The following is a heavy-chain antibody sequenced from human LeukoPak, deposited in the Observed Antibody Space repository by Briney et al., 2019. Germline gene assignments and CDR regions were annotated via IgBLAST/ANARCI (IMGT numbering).Heavy chain of an antibody. CDR1: GFTFSSYA. Sequence: QPWGVLRLSCAASGFTFSSYAMHWVRQAPGKGLEWVVVISYDGSNKYYADSVKGRFTISRDNSKNTLYLQMNSLRAEDTAVYYCAKDFMLGVGYNFLSPPHFLRDYWGRGTLVTVSS. V-gene: IGHV3-30-3*01. CDR3: AKDFMLGVGYNFLSPPHFLRDY. CDR2: ISYDGSNK. D-gene: IGHD5-24*01. J-gene: IGHJ4*02.